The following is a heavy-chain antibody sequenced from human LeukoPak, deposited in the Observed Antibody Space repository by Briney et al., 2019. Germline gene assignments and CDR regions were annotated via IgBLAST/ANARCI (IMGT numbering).Heavy chain of an antibody. CDR2: ISAYNGNT. CDR3: ARQGRSGYSSKWELFYRDAFDI. CDR1: GYTFTSYG. Sequence: ASVKVSCKASGYTFTSYGISWVRQAPGQGLEWMGWISAYNGNTNYAQKLQGRVTMTRDTSTSTVYMELSSLRSEDTAVYYCARQGRSGYSSKWELFYRDAFDIWGQGTMVTVSS. V-gene: IGHV1-18*01. J-gene: IGHJ3*02. D-gene: IGHD3-22*01.